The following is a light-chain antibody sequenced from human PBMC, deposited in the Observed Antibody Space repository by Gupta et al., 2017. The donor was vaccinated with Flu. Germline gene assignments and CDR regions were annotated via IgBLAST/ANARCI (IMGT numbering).Light chain of an antibody. Sequence: EIVMTQSPATLSLSPGERAALSRRASQSLTINMAWFQQKPGQPPRLLMSGASNRATGVPARFRGSGYGKDFTLTLTSLPSEDFAIYFCQQDDRWPWTLGQGTKVEIK. CDR1: QSLTIN. J-gene: IGKJ1*01. V-gene: IGKV3-15*01. CDR2: GAS. CDR3: QQDDRWPWT.